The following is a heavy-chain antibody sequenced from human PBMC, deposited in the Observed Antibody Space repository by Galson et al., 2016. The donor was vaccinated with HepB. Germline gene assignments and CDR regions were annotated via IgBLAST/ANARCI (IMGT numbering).Heavy chain of an antibody. J-gene: IGHJ3*01. CDR2: ISGNGGAI. CDR1: GFTFKTYN. V-gene: IGHV3-48*02. D-gene: IGHD3-10*01. Sequence: SLRLSCAASGFTFKTYNMNWVRQAPGKGPEWVSYISGNGGAIYYADSVMGRFTISRDNAKNSVYLQMHSLRDEDTAVYYCARELVRSSFDLWGQGTMVTVSS. CDR3: ARELVRSSFDL.